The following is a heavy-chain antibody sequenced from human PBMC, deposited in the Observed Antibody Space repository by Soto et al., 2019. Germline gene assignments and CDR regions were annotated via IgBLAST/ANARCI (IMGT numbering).Heavy chain of an antibody. V-gene: IGHV1-69*06. CDR2: IIPVVGTT. CDR1: GDTFTTNS. CDR3: ARGRLYATTCFEY. D-gene: IGHD2-8*01. J-gene: IGHJ4*02. Sequence: QVQLVQSGAEVKKPGSSVKVSCKASGDTFTTNSLNWVRQDPGQGLEWMGGIIPVVGTTKYAQKYQDRVTITGDKSTNPAYMELSRLRSDDTAVYYCARGRLYATTCFEYWGQGTPVTVSS.